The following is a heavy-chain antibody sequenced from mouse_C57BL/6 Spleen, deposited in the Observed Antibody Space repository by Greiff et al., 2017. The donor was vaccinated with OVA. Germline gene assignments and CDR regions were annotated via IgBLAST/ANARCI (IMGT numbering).Heavy chain of an antibody. CDR2: FYPGSGSI. J-gene: IGHJ4*01. D-gene: IGHD2-3*01. CDR3: ARHEGRAGGYYSYAMDY. Sequence: QVQLQQSGAELVKPGASVKLSCKASGYTFTEYTIHWVKQRSGQGLEWIGWFYPGSGSIKYNEKFKDKATLTADKSSSTVYMELSRLTSEDSAVYFCARHEGRAGGYYSYAMDYWGQGTSVTVSS. CDR1: GYTFTEYT. V-gene: IGHV1-62-2*01.